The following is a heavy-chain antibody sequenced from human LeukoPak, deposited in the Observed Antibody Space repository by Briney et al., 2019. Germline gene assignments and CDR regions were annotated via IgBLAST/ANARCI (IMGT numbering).Heavy chain of an antibody. CDR3: ARGPAYYYDSSGYPDP. V-gene: IGHV1-8*01. J-gene: IGHJ5*02. CDR2: MNPNSGNT. CDR1: GYTFTSYD. D-gene: IGHD3-22*01. Sequence: ASVKVSCKASGYTFTSYDINWVRQATGQGLEWMGWMNPNSGNTGYAQKFQGRVTMTRNTSTSTAYMELSSLRSEDTAVYYCARGPAYYYDSSGYPDPWGQGTLVTVSS.